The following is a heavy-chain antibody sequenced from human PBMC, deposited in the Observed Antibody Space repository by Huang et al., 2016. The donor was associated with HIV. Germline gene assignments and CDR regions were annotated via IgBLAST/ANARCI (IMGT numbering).Heavy chain of an antibody. J-gene: IGHJ4*02. D-gene: IGHD6-19*01. CDR1: GGSFSGYY. V-gene: IGHV4-34*01. CDR2: INHIGKT. CDR3: AREKAADSAWYGVYYFDY. Sequence: QVQLRQWGAGLVKPSETLSLTCAVYGGSFSGYYWTWIRQSPGKGLEWIGEINHIGKTNYQPSLKSRVTIAKDTAKNQFSLQLTSVSAAETGVYFWAREKAADSAWYGVYYFDYWGEGALVTVTS.